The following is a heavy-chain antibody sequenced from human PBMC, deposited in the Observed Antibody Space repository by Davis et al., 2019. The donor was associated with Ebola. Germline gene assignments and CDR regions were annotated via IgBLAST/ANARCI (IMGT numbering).Heavy chain of an antibody. CDR2: INTKTGNP. CDR1: RYTFTRHG. D-gene: IGHD4-17*01. CDR3: ARFGDYVVPHYYSMDV. Sequence: ASVKVSCKASRYTFTRHGMNWVRQAPGQGLEWMGWINTKTGNPTYAQGFTGRFVFSLDTSVSTAYLQITSLKAEDTAVYYCARFGDYVVPHYYSMDVWGKGTTVTVSS. J-gene: IGHJ6*04. V-gene: IGHV7-4-1*02.